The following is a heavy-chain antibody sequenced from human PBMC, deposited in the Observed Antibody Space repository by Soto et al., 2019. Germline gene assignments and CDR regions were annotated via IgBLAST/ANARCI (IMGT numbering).Heavy chain of an antibody. CDR1: GGTFSSYA. J-gene: IGHJ6*02. V-gene: IGHV1-69*13. CDR3: AREIVVVAANENDGMDV. D-gene: IGHD2-15*01. CDR2: IIPIFGTA. Sequence: SVKVSCKASGGTFSSYAISWVRQAPGQGLEWMGGIIPIFGTANYAQKFQGRVTITADESTSTAYMELRSLRSDDTAVYYCAREIVVVAANENDGMDVRGQGTTVTVSS.